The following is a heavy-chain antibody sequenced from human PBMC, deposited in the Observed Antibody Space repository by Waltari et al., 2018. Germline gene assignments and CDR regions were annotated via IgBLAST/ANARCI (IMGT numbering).Heavy chain of an antibody. J-gene: IGHJ4*02. CDR3: AAYCSSTSCYAGGQDY. CDR1: GGSISSYY. CDR2: IYYSGST. Sequence: QVQLQESGPGLVKPSEILSLTCTVSGGSISSYYWSWIRQPPGKGLEWIGYIYYSGSTNYHPSLKSRVTISVDTSKNQFSLKLSSVTAADTAVYYCAAYCSSTSCYAGGQDYWGQGTLVTVSS. V-gene: IGHV4-59*08. D-gene: IGHD2-2*01.